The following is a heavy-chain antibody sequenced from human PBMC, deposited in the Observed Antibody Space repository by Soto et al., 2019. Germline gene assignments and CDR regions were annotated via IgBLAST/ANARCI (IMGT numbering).Heavy chain of an antibody. D-gene: IGHD1-26*01. CDR2: ISRSSSYI. Sequence: VGSLRLSCAASGFTFSSYSMTWVRQAPGKGLEWVSSISRSSSYIYYADSVLGRFTISRDNAKNSLYLQMNSLRAEDTAVYFCARPPIVGATHEFDFWGQGTLVTVSS. J-gene: IGHJ4*02. CDR3: ARPPIVGATHEFDF. V-gene: IGHV3-21*01. CDR1: GFTFSSYS.